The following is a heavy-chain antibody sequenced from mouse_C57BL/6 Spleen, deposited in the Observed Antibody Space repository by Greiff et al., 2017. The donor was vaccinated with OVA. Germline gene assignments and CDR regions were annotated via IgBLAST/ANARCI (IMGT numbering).Heavy chain of an antibody. D-gene: IGHD1-1*01. V-gene: IGHV1-82*01. CDR1: GYAFSSSW. CDR2: IYPGDGDT. CDR3: ARGTVVAPMDY. J-gene: IGHJ4*01. Sequence: VQGVESGPELVKPGASVKISCKASGYAFSSSWMNWVKQRPGKGLEWIGRIYPGDGDTNYNGKFKGKATLTADKSSSTAYMQLSSLTSEDSAVYFCARGTVVAPMDYWGQGTSVTVSS.